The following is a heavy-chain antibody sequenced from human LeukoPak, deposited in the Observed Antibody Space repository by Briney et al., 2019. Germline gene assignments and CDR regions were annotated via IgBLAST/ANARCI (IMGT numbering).Heavy chain of an antibody. V-gene: IGHV3-23*01. CDR2: VSGSGGTT. D-gene: IGHD6-13*01. CDR1: GFTLSSYA. CDR3: TKVRSGSSNWALRVFDY. Sequence: GGSLRLSCAASGFTLSSYAMSWVRQAPGKGLEWVSAVSGSGGTTYYADSVKGRFSISRDNSNNTLYLQMNSLRAEDTAVYYCTKVRSGSSNWALRVFDYWGQGALVTVSS. J-gene: IGHJ4*02.